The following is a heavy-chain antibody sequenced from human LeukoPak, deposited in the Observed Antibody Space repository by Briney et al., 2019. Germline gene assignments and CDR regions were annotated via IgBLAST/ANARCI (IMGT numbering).Heavy chain of an antibody. V-gene: IGHV3-7*01. CDR2: IKQDGSEK. Sequence: GGSLRLSCAASGFTFSSYWMSWVRQAPGKGLEWVANIKQDGSEKYYVDSVKGRFTISRDNAKNSLYLQMNSLRAEDTAVYYCARDAFDAFNSGSYSDYWGQGTLVTDSS. J-gene: IGHJ4*02. D-gene: IGHD1-26*01. CDR3: ARDAFDAFNSGSYSDY. CDR1: GFTFSSYW.